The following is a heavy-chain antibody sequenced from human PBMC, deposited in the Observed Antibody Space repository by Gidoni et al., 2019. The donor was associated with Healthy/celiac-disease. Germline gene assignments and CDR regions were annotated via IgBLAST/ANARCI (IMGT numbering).Heavy chain of an antibody. CDR2: ISYDGSNK. CDR3: ARVPGGYDLAFDY. CDR1: GFTFRSYA. D-gene: IGHD3-10*01. V-gene: IGHV3-30*04. J-gene: IGHJ4*02. Sequence: QVQLVESGGGVVQPGRSLRLPCSASGFTFRSYAMHWVRQAPGKGLEGVAVISYDGSNKYYADSVKGRFTISRDNSKNTLYLQMNSLRAEDTAVYYCARVPGGYDLAFDYWGQGTLVTVSS.